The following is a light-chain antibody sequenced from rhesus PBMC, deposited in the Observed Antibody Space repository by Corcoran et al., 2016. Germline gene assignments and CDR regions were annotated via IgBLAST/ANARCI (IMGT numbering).Light chain of an antibody. CDR2: YAN. CDR1: QGISSY. V-gene: IGKV1-32*03. CDR3: QQGYSTPLT. Sequence: DIQMSQSPSSLSASVGDRVTITCRASQGISSYLNWYQQKPGKAPKLLIYYANSLASGVPSMFSGSGSGTDYTLTISSLQPEEFATYYCQQGYSTPLTFGGGTKVEIK. J-gene: IGKJ4*01.